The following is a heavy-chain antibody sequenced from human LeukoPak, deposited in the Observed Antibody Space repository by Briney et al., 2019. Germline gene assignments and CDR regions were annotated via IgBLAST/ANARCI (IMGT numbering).Heavy chain of an antibody. CDR2: IYYNGST. CDR3: ARQSSDWGTWFDL. D-gene: IGHD3-16*01. J-gene: IGHJ5*01. CDR1: GDSFSTYY. V-gene: IGHV4-59*08. Sequence: SETLSLTCTVSGDSFSTYYWSWIRQPPGKGLEWIGYIYYNGSTDYNRSLESRVTISLDTSKSHFSLKLDSATAADTAVYYCARQSSDWGTWFDLWGQGNLVTVSS.